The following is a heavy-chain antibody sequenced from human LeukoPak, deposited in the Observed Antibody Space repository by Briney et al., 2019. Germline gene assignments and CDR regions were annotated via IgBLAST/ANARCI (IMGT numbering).Heavy chain of an antibody. Sequence: GGSLRLSCAASGFTFSTYELNWVRQAPGKGLEWVSYISRTGSIIYYADSVKGRFTISRDNAKNSLYLQMNSLRAEDTAVYYCARDLNRDDYKDAFDIWGQGTMVTVSS. CDR1: GFTFSTYE. CDR2: ISRTGSII. J-gene: IGHJ3*02. CDR3: ARDLNRDDYKDAFDI. D-gene: IGHD5-24*01. V-gene: IGHV3-48*03.